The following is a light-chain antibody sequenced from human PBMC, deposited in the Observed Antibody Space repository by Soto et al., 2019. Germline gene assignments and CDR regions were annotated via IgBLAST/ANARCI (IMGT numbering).Light chain of an antibody. CDR1: SSDVGNYNL. J-gene: IGLJ1*01. CDR2: EGS. CDR3: CSYAGSSTYV. Sequence: VLTQPASVSGSPGQSITISCTGTSSDVGNYNLVSWYQQHPGKAPKLMIYEGSKRPSGVSNRFSGSKSGNTASLTISILQAEDEADYYCCSYAGSSTYVFGTGTKSPS. V-gene: IGLV2-23*01.